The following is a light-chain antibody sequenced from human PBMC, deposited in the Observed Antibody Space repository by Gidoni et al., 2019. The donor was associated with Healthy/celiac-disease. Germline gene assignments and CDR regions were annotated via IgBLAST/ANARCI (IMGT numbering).Light chain of an antibody. CDR3: QQLNSYPPYT. V-gene: IGKV1-9*01. Sequence: DIQLTQSPSFLSASVGDRVTITCWASQGISSYLAWYQQKPGKAPKLLIYAASTLQSGVPSRFSGSGSGTEFTLTISLLQPEDFATYYCQQLNSYPPYTFXQXTKLEIK. CDR1: QGISSY. CDR2: AAS. J-gene: IGKJ2*01.